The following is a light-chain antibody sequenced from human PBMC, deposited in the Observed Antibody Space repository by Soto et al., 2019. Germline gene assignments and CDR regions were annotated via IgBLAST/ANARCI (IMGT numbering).Light chain of an antibody. V-gene: IGKV1-9*01. CDR3: QQLNTLPFT. CDR2: EAS. Sequence: DIQLTQSPSLLSASPGDRVTITFRASHDISTYLAWYQQKPGKAPKLMIYEASTLQSGVPSRFSGSGSGTEFTLTISGLLPEDFATYHCQQLNTLPFTFGQGTRLEIK. J-gene: IGKJ5*01. CDR1: HDISTY.